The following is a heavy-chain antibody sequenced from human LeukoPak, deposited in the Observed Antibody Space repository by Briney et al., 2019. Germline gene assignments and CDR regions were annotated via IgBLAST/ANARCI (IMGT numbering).Heavy chain of an antibody. V-gene: IGHV3-21*01. J-gene: IGHJ3*02. CDR3: ASAGVGATIDI. D-gene: IGHD1-26*01. Sequence: PGGSLRLSCAASGFTFSSYSMNWVRQTPGKGLEWVSSISSSSSYIYYADSVKGRFTISRDNAKNSLHLQMNSLRAEDTAVYYCASAGVGATIDIWGQGTMVTVSS. CDR1: GFTFSSYS. CDR2: ISSSSSYI.